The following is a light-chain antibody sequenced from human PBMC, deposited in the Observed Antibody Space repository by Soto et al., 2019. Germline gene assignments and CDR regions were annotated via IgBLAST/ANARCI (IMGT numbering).Light chain of an antibody. Sequence: QSALSQPPSASGSPGQSVTISCTGTSSDVGDNCVSWYQQHLGKAPKLIIYEVTLRRSGVPYRFSGSKSGNTASLTVAGLQSDDEADYYCSAYAGSNTFVCGTGTKLTVL. J-gene: IGLJ1*01. CDR1: SSDVGDNC. V-gene: IGLV2-8*01. CDR3: SAYAGSNTFV. CDR2: EVT.